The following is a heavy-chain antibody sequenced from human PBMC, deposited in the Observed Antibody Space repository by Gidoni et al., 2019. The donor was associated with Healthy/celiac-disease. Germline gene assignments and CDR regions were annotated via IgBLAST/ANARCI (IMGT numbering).Heavy chain of an antibody. CDR2: ISGSGGST. D-gene: IGHD6-19*01. CDR1: GFTFSSYA. V-gene: IGHV3-23*01. J-gene: IGHJ4*02. CDR3: AKDGGGGSGWTDY. Sequence: EVQLLESGGGLVQPGGSLRLSCAASGFTFSSYAMSWVRQAPGKGLAWVSAISGSGGSTYYADSVKGRFTIFRDNSKNTLYLQMNSLRAEDTAVYYCAKDGGGGSGWTDYWGQGTLVTVSS.